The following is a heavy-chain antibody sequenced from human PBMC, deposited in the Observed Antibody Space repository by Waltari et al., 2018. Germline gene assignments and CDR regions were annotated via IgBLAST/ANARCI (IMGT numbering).Heavy chain of an antibody. D-gene: IGHD2-15*01. CDR1: GDSVTSSSF. CDR2: VHGSGRT. V-gene: IGHV4-4*02. Sequence: QLQLQESSPGLVRPSETLSVTCAVSGDSVTSSSFWNWVRQSPGKGLEWIGQVHGSGRTNYNPSFASRVTVSLDTSNNQVSLKLTSATAADTAVYYCARDRGRGLYLDSWGPGTLVTVSP. J-gene: IGHJ4*02. CDR3: ARDRGRGLYLDS.